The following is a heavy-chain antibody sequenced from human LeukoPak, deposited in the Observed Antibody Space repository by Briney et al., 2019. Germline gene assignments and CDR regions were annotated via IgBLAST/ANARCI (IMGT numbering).Heavy chain of an antibody. Sequence: SETLSLTCTVSGGSISSSSYYWGWIRQPPGKGLEWIGSIYYSGSTYYNPSLKSRVTTSVDTSKNQFSLKLSSVTAADTAVYFCARGSGWYLYWGQGTLVTVSS. J-gene: IGHJ4*02. CDR1: GGSISSSSYY. D-gene: IGHD6-19*01. CDR2: IYYSGST. V-gene: IGHV4-39*07. CDR3: ARGSGWYLY.